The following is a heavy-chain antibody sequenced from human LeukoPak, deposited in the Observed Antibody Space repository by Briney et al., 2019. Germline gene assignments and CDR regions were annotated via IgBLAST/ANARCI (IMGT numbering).Heavy chain of an antibody. CDR1: GGSISSYY. V-gene: IGHV4-59*08. CDR3: ARVDGSCSGGSCPSGNWFDP. D-gene: IGHD2-15*01. Sequence: SETLSLTCTVSGGSISSYYWSWIRQPPGKGLEWIGYIYYSGSTNYNPSLKSRVTISVDTSKNQFSLKLSSVTAADTAVYFCARVDGSCSGGSCPSGNWFDPWGQGTLVTVSS. J-gene: IGHJ5*02. CDR2: IYYSGST.